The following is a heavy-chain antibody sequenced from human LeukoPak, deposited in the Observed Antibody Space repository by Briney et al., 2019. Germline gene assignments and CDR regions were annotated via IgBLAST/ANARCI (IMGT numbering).Heavy chain of an antibody. D-gene: IGHD3-22*01. V-gene: IGHV3-33*01. CDR3: ARDDHYDRSGYPGY. J-gene: IGHJ4*02. Sequence: PGGSLRLSCVASGFIFSNYGMHWVRQAPGKGLEWVAVIWYDGSNKYYADSVKGRFTISRDNSKNTVYLQMNSLRVEDTAIYYCARDDHYDRSGYPGYWGQGTLVTVSS. CDR1: GFIFSNYG. CDR2: IWYDGSNK.